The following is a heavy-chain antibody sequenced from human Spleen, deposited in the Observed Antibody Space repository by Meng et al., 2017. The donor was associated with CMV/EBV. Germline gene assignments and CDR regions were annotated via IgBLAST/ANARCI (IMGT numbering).Heavy chain of an antibody. CDR1: GGSISSYY. J-gene: IGHJ4*02. Sequence: GSLRLSCTVSGGSISSYYWSWIRQPPGKGLEWIGYIYYSGSTNYNPSLKSRVTISVDTSKNQFSLKLSSVTAADTAVYYCARESGSYFRYYDYWGQGTLVTVSS. CDR3: ARESGSYFRYYDY. V-gene: IGHV4-59*01. D-gene: IGHD1-26*01. CDR2: IYYSGST.